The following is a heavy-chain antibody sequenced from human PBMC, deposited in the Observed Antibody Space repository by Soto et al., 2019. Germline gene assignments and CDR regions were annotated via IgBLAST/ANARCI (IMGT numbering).Heavy chain of an antibody. CDR3: ARDRDFGNYFDSAY. J-gene: IGHJ4*02. Sequence: QVQLVQSGAAVRQPGSSVKVSCKASGGTFDTYAVSWVRQAPGQGLEWMGGIIPMFGTPYYGQRLQGRVTISADESTGTAYMELSSLRSEDTAVYYCARDRDFGNYFDSAYWGQGTLVTVSS. V-gene: IGHV1-69*01. CDR2: IIPMFGTP. D-gene: IGHD1-26*01. CDR1: GGTFDTYA.